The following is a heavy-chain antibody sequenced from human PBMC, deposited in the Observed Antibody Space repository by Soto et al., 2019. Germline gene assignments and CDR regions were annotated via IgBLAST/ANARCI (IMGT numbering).Heavy chain of an antibody. Sequence: GGSLRLSCAASGFTFSSYAMSWVRQAPGKGLEWVSAISGSGGSTYYADSVKGRFTISRDNSKNTLYLQMNSLRAEDTAVYYCAKTSMTSIAARRAYYFDYCGQGTLDTVSS. CDR2: ISGSGGST. J-gene: IGHJ4*02. CDR3: AKTSMTSIAARRAYYFDY. CDR1: GFTFSSYA. D-gene: IGHD6-6*01. V-gene: IGHV3-23*01.